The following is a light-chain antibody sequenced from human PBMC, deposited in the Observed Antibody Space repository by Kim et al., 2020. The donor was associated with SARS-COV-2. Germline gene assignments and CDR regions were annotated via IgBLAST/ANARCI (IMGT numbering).Light chain of an antibody. J-gene: IGLJ3*02. V-gene: IGLV1-47*01. CDR1: SSNIGVYS. CDR2: RND. Sequence: QSVLTQPPSASGTPGQRVTISCSGSSSNIGVYSVYWYQHLPGTAPELLIYRNDQRRSGIPDRISASKSGTSASLAISGLRSEDEGDYYCASWDDSLSGVVFGGGTQLTVL. CDR3: ASWDDSLSGVV.